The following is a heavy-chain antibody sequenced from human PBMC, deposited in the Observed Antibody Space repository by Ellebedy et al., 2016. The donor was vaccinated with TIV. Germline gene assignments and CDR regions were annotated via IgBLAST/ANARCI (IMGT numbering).Heavy chain of an antibody. CDR2: IYYSGST. Sequence: MPSETLSLTCTVSGGSISSYYWSWIRQPPGKGLEWIGYIYYSGSTNYNPSLKSRVTISVDKSKNQFSLKLSSVTAADTAVYYCARHYYDSSGYAIFDYWGQGTLVTVSS. CDR3: ARHYYDSSGYAIFDY. V-gene: IGHV4-59*01. J-gene: IGHJ4*02. CDR1: GGSISSYY. D-gene: IGHD3-22*01.